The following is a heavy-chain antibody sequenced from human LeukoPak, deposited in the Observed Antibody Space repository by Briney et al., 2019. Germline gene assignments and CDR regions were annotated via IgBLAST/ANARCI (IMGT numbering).Heavy chain of an antibody. CDR1: GGSISSSSYY. CDR3: ARPYYYYGSGSYNY. CDR2: IYYSGST. D-gene: IGHD3-10*01. Sequence: SETLSLTCTVSGGSISSSSYYWGWIRQPPGKGLEWIGSIYYSGSTYYNPSLKSRVTISVDTSKNQFSLKLSSVTAADTAVYYCARPYYYYGSGSYNYWGQGTLVTVSS. V-gene: IGHV4-39*07. J-gene: IGHJ4*02.